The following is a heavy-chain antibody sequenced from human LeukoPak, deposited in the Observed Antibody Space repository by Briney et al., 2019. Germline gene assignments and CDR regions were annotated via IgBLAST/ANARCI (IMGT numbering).Heavy chain of an antibody. D-gene: IGHD7-27*01. V-gene: IGHV3-23*01. CDR2: ITTSDGNT. CDR1: GFTFSSYT. Sequence: GRSLRLSCAASGFTFSSYTMSWVRQAPGKGLEWVSTITTSDGNTYYADSVKGRFTVSRDNSKNTLFLQMYSLRAEDTAVYYCAKDGGLWVSAHWGDSWGRGTLVTVSS. CDR3: AKDGGLWVSAHWGDS. J-gene: IGHJ4*02.